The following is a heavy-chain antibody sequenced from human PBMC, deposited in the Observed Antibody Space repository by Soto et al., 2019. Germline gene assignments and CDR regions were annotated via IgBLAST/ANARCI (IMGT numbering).Heavy chain of an antibody. V-gene: IGHV3-9*01. CDR1: GFTLHDYA. CDR3: AKDIREYSSGWTYFDY. Sequence: GGSLRLSCAASGFTLHDYAMHWVRQGQGKGLEWVSGITWNSGSIDYADSVKGRFTISRDNAKNSLYLQMNGLRPEDTALYYCAKDIREYSSGWTYFDYWGHGTLVTSPQ. D-gene: IGHD6-19*01. CDR2: ITWNSGSI. J-gene: IGHJ4*01.